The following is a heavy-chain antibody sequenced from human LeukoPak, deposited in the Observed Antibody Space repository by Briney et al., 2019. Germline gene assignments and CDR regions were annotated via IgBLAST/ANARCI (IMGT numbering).Heavy chain of an antibody. J-gene: IGHJ5*02. D-gene: IGHD3-22*01. Sequence: PSETLSLTCTVSGGSISSYYWSWIRQPPGKGLEWIGYIYYSGSTNYNPSLKSRVTISVDTSKNQFSLKLSSVTAADTAVYYCARGDYYYDSSGYYASFDPWGQGTLVTVSS. CDR3: ARGDYYYDSSGYYASFDP. CDR2: IYYSGST. CDR1: GGSISSYY. V-gene: IGHV4-59*12.